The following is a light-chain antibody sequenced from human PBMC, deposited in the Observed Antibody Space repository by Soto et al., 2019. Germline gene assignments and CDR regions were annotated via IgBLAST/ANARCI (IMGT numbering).Light chain of an antibody. CDR2: GAS. J-gene: IGKJ2*03. V-gene: IGKV3-20*01. CDR3: QQYGNPPPYS. Sequence: EIVLTQSPGTLSLSPGERATLSCRASQSVSRSLLAWYQQKPGQAPRLLIYGASTRATGIADRFSGSGSGTDFTLTISRLEPGDFAVYYCQQYGNPPPYSFGQGTKLEIK. CDR1: QSVSRSL.